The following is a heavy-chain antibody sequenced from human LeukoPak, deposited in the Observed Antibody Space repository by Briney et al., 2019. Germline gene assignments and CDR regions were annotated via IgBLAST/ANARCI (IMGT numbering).Heavy chain of an antibody. Sequence: GGSLRLSCAASGVTFSTYWMKWVRQAPGEGLEWVASIKEDGSDKYYVDSVKGRFSISRDNAKNSLYLQMNSLRTEDTAVYYCAKGGHYNFAYWGQGTLVTASS. J-gene: IGHJ4*02. CDR2: IKEDGSDK. CDR3: AKGGHYNFAY. D-gene: IGHD4-11*01. V-gene: IGHV3-7*02. CDR1: GVTFSTYW.